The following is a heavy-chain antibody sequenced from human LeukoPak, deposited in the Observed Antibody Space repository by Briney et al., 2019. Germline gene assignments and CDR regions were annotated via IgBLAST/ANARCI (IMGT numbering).Heavy chain of an antibody. J-gene: IGHJ3*02. Sequence: GGSLRLSCAASGFTVSSNYMSWVRQAPGKGLEWVSVIYSGGSTYYADSVKGRFTLSRDNSKNTLYLQMNSLRAEDTAVYYCARSPYYYDSSGYHGAFDIWGQGTVVTVSS. CDR3: ARSPYYYDSSGYHGAFDI. D-gene: IGHD3-22*01. V-gene: IGHV3-53*01. CDR1: GFTVSSNY. CDR2: IYSGGST.